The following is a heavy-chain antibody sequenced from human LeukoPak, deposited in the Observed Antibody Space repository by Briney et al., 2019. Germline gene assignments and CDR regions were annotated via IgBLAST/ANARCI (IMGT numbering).Heavy chain of an antibody. J-gene: IGHJ6*03. Sequence: PSETLSLTCTVSGGSISSYYWSWIRQPPGKGLEWIGYIYYSGSTYYNPSLKSRVTISVDTSKNQFSLKLSSVTAADTAVYYCARTNTAMGIYYYYYMDVWGKGTTVTVSS. CDR2: IYYSGST. D-gene: IGHD5-18*01. CDR3: ARTNTAMGIYYYYYMDV. CDR1: GGSISSYY. V-gene: IGHV4-59*12.